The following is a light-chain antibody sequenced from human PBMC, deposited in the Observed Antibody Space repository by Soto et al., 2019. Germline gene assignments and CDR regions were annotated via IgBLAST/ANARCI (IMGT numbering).Light chain of an antibody. J-gene: IGKJ1*01. CDR2: RAS. V-gene: IGKV4-1*01. CDR1: QNILYSSNNKNY. Sequence: DIVMTQLPDSMAVSLGERATIHCKSSQNILYSSNNKNYLACYQQKPGQPPKLLTYRASTRESGVPDRISGSGSGTDFTLTISSLQAEDVAVYYCQKYYSTPQTFGQGTKVDI. CDR3: QKYYSTPQT.